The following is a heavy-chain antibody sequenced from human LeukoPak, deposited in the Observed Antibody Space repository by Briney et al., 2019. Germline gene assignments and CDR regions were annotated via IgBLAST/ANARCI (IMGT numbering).Heavy chain of an antibody. V-gene: IGHV3-21*01. CDR1: GFTFTSYT. CDR3: ARGSRNGWFDP. CDR2: SSSRSSYI. D-gene: IGHD2-8*01. Sequence: GGSLRLSCAAFGFTFTSYTMNWVRQAPGKGLEWVSSSSSRSSYIFYADSVKGRFSISRENPKNSLYLQMNSLRAEDTAVYYCARGSRNGWFDPWGQGTLVTVSS. J-gene: IGHJ5*02.